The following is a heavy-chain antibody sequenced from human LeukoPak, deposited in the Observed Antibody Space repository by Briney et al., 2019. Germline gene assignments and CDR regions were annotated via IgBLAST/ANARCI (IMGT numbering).Heavy chain of an antibody. V-gene: IGHV3-23*01. CDR2: ISAGNDI. CDR3: VSFYETY. D-gene: IGHD2/OR15-2a*01. J-gene: IGHJ4*02. Sequence: PGGSLRLSCAASGFSFNNYAMVWVRQTPGKGLEWVSVISAGNDIVYADSVKGRFSISRDSSKNTLYLQMNSLRVEDTAVYYCVSFYETYWGRGTLVTVSS. CDR1: GFSFNNYA.